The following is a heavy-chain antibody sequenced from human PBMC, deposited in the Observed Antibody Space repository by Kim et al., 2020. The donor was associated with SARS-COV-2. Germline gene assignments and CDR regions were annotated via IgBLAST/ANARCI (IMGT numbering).Heavy chain of an antibody. J-gene: IGHJ4*03. CDR3: AKDKPVKWGRPCYFDS. CDR1: GFTFGSHA. D-gene: IGHD7-27*01. Sequence: GGSLRLSCAASGFTFGSHAMSWVRQPPGKGLEWVSGISGGDHQTYSADAVKGRFTVSRDTYKNTLYLRMSLLSAEATAIYFCAKDKPVKWGRPCYFDSWG. V-gene: IGHV3-23*01. CDR2: ISGGDHQT.